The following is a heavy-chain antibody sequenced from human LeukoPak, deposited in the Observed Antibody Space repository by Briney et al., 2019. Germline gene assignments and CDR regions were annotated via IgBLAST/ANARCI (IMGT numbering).Heavy chain of an antibody. D-gene: IGHD6-13*01. V-gene: IGHV3-7*05. CDR2: IKQDGREK. CDR1: GFTFSSYW. J-gene: IGHJ4*02. Sequence: GGSLRLSCAASGFTFSSYWMSWVRQAPGKGLEWVANIKQDGREKYYLDSVKGRFTISRDNAKNSLYLQMNSLRAEDTAVYYCTGSRWATNDYWGQGSLVTVSS. CDR3: TGSRWATNDY.